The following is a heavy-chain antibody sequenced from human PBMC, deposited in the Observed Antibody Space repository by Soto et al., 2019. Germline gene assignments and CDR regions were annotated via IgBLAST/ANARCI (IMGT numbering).Heavy chain of an antibody. Sequence: GRSLRLSCAASGFTLSDSAMHWVRQGSGKGLEWVGRIKTKPNNYATAYGASEQGRYTIPRDDSKSTAYLQMNSLKTEATALAYCTRSPDFYCCAGNCRNLFSFWAQGILDIVSS. CDR1: GFTLSDSA. CDR2: IKTKPNNYAT. V-gene: IGHV3-73*01. J-gene: IGHJ1*01. CDR3: TRSPDFYCCAGNCRNLFSF. D-gene: IGHD2-15*01.